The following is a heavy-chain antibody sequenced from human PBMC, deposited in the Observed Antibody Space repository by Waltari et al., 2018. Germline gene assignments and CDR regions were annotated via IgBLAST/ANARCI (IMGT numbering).Heavy chain of an antibody. CDR3: ARGLSGVAYDAFDI. D-gene: IGHD7-27*01. CDR2: IYYGGST. Sequence: QVQLQESGPGLVKPSETLSLTCTVSGGSIRSHYWSWLRQPPGKGLEWIGYIYYGGSTNYNPSLKSRVTISVDTSKNQFSLKLTSVTAADTAVYYCARGLSGVAYDAFDIWGQGTMVTVSS. J-gene: IGHJ3*02. CDR1: GGSIRSHY. V-gene: IGHV4-59*11.